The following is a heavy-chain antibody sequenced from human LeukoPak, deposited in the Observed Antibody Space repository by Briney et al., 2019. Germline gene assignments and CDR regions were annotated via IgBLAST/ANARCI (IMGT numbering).Heavy chain of an antibody. D-gene: IGHD3-10*01. CDR3: AKNHNYYGSGGTHYYYYYMDV. CDR1: GFTFSSYA. J-gene: IGHJ6*03. V-gene: IGHV3-23*01. Sequence: PGESLRLSCAASGFTFSSYAMSWVRQAPGKGLEWVSAISGSGGSTYYADSVKGGFTISRDNSKNTLYLQMNSLRAEDTAVYYCAKNHNYYGSGGTHYYYYYMDVWGKGTTVTVSS. CDR2: ISGSGGST.